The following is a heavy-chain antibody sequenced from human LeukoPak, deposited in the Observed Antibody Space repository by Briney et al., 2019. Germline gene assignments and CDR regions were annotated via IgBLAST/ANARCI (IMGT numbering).Heavy chain of an antibody. Sequence: SETLSLTCTVSGGSISSYYWSWIRQPPGKGLEWIGYIYYSGSTNYNPSLKSRVTISVDTSKNQFSLELSSVTAADTAVYYCARFRLDGIAAPNWGQGALVTVSS. CDR1: GGSISSYY. CDR3: ARFRLDGIAAPN. J-gene: IGHJ4*02. V-gene: IGHV4-59*01. D-gene: IGHD6-6*01. CDR2: IYYSGST.